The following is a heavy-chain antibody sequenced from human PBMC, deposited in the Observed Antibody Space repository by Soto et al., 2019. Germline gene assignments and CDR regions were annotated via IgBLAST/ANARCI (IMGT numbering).Heavy chain of an antibody. CDR2: IWHDGSNK. CDR1: GFTFSSYA. V-gene: IGHV3-33*06. D-gene: IGHD6-19*01. CDR3: AKDRGSSGWYDY. Sequence: QVQLVESGGGVVQPGRSLRLSCAASGFTFSSYAMHWVRQAPGKGLEWVAVIWHDGSNKYYADSVKGRFTISRDISKNTLELQMNSLRAEDTAVYYCAKDRGSSGWYDYWGQGTLVTVSS. J-gene: IGHJ4*02.